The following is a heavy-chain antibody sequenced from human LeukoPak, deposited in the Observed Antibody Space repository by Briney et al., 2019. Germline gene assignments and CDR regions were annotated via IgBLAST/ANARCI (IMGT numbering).Heavy chain of an antibody. CDR3: AREESYYDFWSGYYHGYNWFDP. J-gene: IGHJ5*02. D-gene: IGHD3-3*01. V-gene: IGHV1-18*01. CDR1: GYTFTSYG. Sequence: ASVKVSCKASGYTFTSYGISWVRQAPGQGLEWMGWISAYNGNTNYAQKLQGRVTMTTDTSTSTAYVELWSLRSDDTAVYYCAREESYYDFWSGYYHGYNWFDPWGQGTLVTVSS. CDR2: ISAYNGNT.